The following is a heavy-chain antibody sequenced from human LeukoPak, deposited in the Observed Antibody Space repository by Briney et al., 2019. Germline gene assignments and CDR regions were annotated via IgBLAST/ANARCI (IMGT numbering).Heavy chain of an antibody. V-gene: IGHV3-74*01. CDR3: ARTSPTSHFDI. CDR2: INGDGSNS. D-gene: IGHD3-16*01. J-gene: IGHJ4*02. CDR1: GVTFTTYW. Sequence: PGGSLRLSCVASGVTFTTYWMHWVPQAPRKGLVCVSRINGDGSNSNYTDSVKGRFTISRDNYKNTLYLQMPALRAEDTALYYRARTSPTSHFDISGQGTLATVSS.